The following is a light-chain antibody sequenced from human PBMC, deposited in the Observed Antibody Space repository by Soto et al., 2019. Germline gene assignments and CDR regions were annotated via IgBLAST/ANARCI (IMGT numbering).Light chain of an antibody. CDR2: EVS. CDR1: IRDVGAYNL. Sequence: QSALTQPASVSGSPGQSITISCAGTIRDVGAYNLVSWYQQYPGRAPQLILYEVSNRPSGISFRFSGFKSGNTASLTISGLHAADEEAYYCSCFTADSTIVFGGGTKLTVL. CDR3: SCFTADSTIV. J-gene: IGLJ2*01. V-gene: IGLV2-14*01.